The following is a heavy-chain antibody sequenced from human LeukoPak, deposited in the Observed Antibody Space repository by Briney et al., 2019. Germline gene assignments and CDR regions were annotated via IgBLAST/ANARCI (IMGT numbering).Heavy chain of an antibody. CDR3: ARDIVVVPAAIGVSGNWFDP. CDR1: GGTFSSYA. V-gene: IGHV1-69*05. CDR2: IIPIFGTA. J-gene: IGHJ5*02. D-gene: IGHD2-2*01. Sequence: ASVKVSCKASGGTFSSYAISWVRQAPGQGLEWMGGIIPIFGTANYAQKFQGRVTITTDESTSTAYMELSSLRSEDTAVYYCARDIVVVPAAIGVSGNWFDPWGQGTLVTVSS.